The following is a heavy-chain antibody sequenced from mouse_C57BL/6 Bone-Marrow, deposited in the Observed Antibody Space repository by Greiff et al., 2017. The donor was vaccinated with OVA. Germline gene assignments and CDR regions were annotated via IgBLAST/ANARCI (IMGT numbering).Heavy chain of an antibody. D-gene: IGHD1-1*01. V-gene: IGHV14-4*01. CDR1: GFNIKDDY. Sequence: EVQLQQSGAELVRPGASVKLSYTASGFNIKDDYMHWVKQRPEQGLEWIGWIDPENGDTEYASKFQGKATITADTSSNTAYLQLSSLTSEDTAVYYCTTPTNYYGSPFAYWGQGTLVTVSA. CDR3: TTPTNYYGSPFAY. J-gene: IGHJ3*01. CDR2: IDPENGDT.